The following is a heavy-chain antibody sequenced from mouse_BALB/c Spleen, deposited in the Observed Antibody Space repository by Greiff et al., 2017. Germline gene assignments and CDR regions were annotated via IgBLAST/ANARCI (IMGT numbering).Heavy chain of an antibody. J-gene: IGHJ4*01. CDR3: GRGGGGYEEAMDY. D-gene: IGHD2-14*01. V-gene: IGHV1-80*01. Sequence: VQLQQSGPELVKPGASVKISCKASGYAFSSYWMNWVKQRPGQGLEWIGQIYPGDGDTNYNGKFKGKATLTADKSSSTAYMQLSSLTSEDSAVYFCGRGGGGYEEAMDYWGQGTSVTVSS. CDR1: GYAFSSYW. CDR2: IYPGDGDT.